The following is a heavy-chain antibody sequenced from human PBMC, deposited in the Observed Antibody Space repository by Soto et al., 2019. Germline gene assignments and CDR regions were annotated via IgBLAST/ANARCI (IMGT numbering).Heavy chain of an antibody. D-gene: IGHD5-12*01. V-gene: IGHV4-59*08. J-gene: IGHJ5*02. CDR3: ASGRAGYNFHPNSFDP. Sequence: PLETLSLTCTVADGSISGYDCRWIRQPPGKGLEWIGYIYYSGSTNYNPSLKSRVTISVDTSKNQFSLQLSSVTAADTAVYYCASGRAGYNFHPNSFDPWGQGTLVTSPQ. CDR1: DGSISGYD. CDR2: IYYSGST.